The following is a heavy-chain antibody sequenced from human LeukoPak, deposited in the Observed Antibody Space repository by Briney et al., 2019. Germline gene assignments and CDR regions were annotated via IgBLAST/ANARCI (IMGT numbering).Heavy chain of an antibody. V-gene: IGHV3-74*01. CDR2: INSDGSST. CDR1: GFTFSSYW. CDR3: STGSGHAFDI. Sequence: GGSMRLSCAASGFTFSSYWMHWVRQVPGKGLVWVSRINSDGSSTIYADSVKGRFTISRDNAKNTLYVQMNSLRAEDTAVYYCSTGSGHAFDIWGRGTMVTVSS. D-gene: IGHD3-10*01. J-gene: IGHJ3*02.